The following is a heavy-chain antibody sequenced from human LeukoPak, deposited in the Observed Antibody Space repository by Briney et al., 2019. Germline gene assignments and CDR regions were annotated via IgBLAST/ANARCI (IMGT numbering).Heavy chain of an antibody. V-gene: IGHV4-31*03. Sequence: SETLSLTCTVSGGSISSGGYYWSWIRQHPGKGLEWIGYIYYSGSTHYNPSLKSRVTISVDTSKNQFSLKLSSVTAADTAVYYCARGGGKGVVPAATKYYFDYWGQGTLVTVSS. CDR1: GGSISSGGYY. D-gene: IGHD2-2*01. J-gene: IGHJ4*02. CDR2: IYYSGST. CDR3: ARGGGKGVVPAATKYYFDY.